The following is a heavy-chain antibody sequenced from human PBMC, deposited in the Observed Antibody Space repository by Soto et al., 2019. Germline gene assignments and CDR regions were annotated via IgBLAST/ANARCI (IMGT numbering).Heavy chain of an antibody. V-gene: IGHV3-48*03. CDR1: GFTFSIHE. D-gene: IGHD6-19*01. CDR2: ISSIGVAT. J-gene: IGHJ4*02. CDR3: AREGRVGGIDY. Sequence: EVQLVESGGGLVQPGGSLRLSCAASGFTFSIHEMNWVRQAPGKGLEWVSYISSIGVATYYADSVKGRFTISRDNAKNLLYMKMNSLRAEDTAVYYCAREGRVGGIDYWGQGTPVTVSS.